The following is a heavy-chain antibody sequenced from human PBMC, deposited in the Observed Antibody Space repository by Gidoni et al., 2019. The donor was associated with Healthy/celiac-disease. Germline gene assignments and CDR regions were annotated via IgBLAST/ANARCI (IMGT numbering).Heavy chain of an antibody. Sequence: QLQLQESGPGLVKPSETLSLTCTVSGGSISSSSYYWGWIRQPPGKGLEWIGSIYYSGSTYYNPSLKSRVTISVDTSKNQFSLKLSSVTAADTAVYYCASPEYYYDSSGYPFDAFDIWGQGTMVTVSS. CDR2: IYYSGST. V-gene: IGHV4-39*01. CDR3: ASPEYYYDSSGYPFDAFDI. J-gene: IGHJ3*02. D-gene: IGHD3-22*01. CDR1: GGSISSSSYY.